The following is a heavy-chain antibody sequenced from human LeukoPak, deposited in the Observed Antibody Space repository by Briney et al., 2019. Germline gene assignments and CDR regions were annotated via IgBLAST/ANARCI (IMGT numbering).Heavy chain of an antibody. CDR1: GFTFSNYE. Sequence: GGSLRLSCAASGFTFSNYEMHWVRQAPGKGLEWVSAISGSGGSTYYADSVKGRFTISRDNSKNTLYLQMNSLRAEDTAVYYCAPTEMNGGFDYWGQGTLVTVSS. J-gene: IGHJ4*02. CDR2: ISGSGGST. V-gene: IGHV3-23*01. CDR3: APTEMNGGFDY. D-gene: IGHD5-24*01.